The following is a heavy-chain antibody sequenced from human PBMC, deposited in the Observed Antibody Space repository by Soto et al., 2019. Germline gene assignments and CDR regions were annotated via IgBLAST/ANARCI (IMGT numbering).Heavy chain of an antibody. CDR1: GYTFTSYG. J-gene: IGHJ6*03. V-gene: IGHV1-18*01. CDR3: ARDLMVRGAETNYYYYYMDV. Sequence: ASVKVSCKASGYTFTSYGISWVRQAPGQGLEWMGWISAYNGNTNYAQKLQGRVTMTTETSTSTAYMELRSLRSDDTAVYYCARDLMVRGAETNYYYYYMDVWGKGTTVTVSS. D-gene: IGHD3-10*01. CDR2: ISAYNGNT.